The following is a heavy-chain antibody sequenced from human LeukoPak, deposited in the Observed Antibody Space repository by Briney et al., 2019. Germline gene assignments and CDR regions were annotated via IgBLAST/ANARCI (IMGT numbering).Heavy chain of an antibody. J-gene: IGHJ4*02. D-gene: IGHD2-2*01. CDR2: INHSGST. CDR3: ARFYCSSTSCYAYFDY. V-gene: IGHV4-34*01. CDR1: GGSFSGYY. Sequence: SETLSLTCAVYGGSFSGYYWSWIRQPPGKGLEWIGEINHSGSTNYNPSLKSRVTISVDTSKNQFSLKLSSVTAADTAVYYCARFYCSSTSCYAYFDYWGQGTLVTVSS.